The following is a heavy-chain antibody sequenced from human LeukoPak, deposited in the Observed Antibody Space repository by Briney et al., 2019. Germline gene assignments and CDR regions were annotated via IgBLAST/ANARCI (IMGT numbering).Heavy chain of an antibody. CDR2: INTSGRTK. CDR3: AREWYDWAAFDI. D-gene: IGHD1-1*01. CDR1: GFTFSSYE. Sequence: GGSLRLSCAASGFTFSSYEMNWVRQAPGKGLEWLSYINTSGRTKYYADSVKGRFTISRDNAKSSLYLQMNSLRAEDTAVYYCAREWYDWAAFDIWGQGTMVTVSS. J-gene: IGHJ3*02. V-gene: IGHV3-48*03.